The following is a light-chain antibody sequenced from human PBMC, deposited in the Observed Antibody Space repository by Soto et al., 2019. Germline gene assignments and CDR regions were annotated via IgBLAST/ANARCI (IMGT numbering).Light chain of an antibody. V-gene: IGKV3-20*01. Sequence: EIVLTQSPGTLSLSPGERATLSCRASQSVSSSYLAWYQQKPGQAPRLLIYGASSRATGIPDRCSGSGSGTYFPLTISRLEPEDFAVYYWQQYGSSPRWTFGQGTKLEIK. J-gene: IGKJ2*01. CDR1: QSVSSSY. CDR2: GAS. CDR3: QQYGSSPRWT.